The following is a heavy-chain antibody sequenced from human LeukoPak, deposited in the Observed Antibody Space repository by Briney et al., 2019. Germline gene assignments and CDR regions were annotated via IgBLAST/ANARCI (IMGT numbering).Heavy chain of an antibody. Sequence: GGSLRLSCAASGFTFSSYGMHWVRPAPGKGLECVAFIDYDGSNEYYADSVKGRFTISRDNSKNTLYLQMNSLRAEDTAVYFCAQTRMTTYYFDYWGQGTLVTVSS. CDR3: AQTRMTTYYFDY. J-gene: IGHJ4*02. CDR1: GFTFSSYG. CDR2: IDYDGSNE. D-gene: IGHD1-1*01. V-gene: IGHV3-30*02.